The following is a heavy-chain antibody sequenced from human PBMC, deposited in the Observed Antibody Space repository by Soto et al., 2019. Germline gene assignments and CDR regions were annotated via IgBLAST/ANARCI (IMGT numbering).Heavy chain of an antibody. J-gene: IGHJ6*02. CDR3: ARGHSGSYYYYYYYGMDV. V-gene: IGHV4-38-2*01. Sequence: SETLSLTCAVSGYSISSGYYWGWIRQPPGKGLEWIGGIYHSGSTYYNPSLKSRVTISVDTSKNQFSLKLSSVTAADTAVYYCARGHSGSYYYYYYYGMDVWGQGTTVTVSS. CDR2: IYHSGST. D-gene: IGHD1-26*01. CDR1: GYSISSGYY.